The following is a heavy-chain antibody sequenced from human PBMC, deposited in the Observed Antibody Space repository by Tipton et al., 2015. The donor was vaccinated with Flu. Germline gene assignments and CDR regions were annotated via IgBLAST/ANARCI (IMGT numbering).Heavy chain of an antibody. CDR1: GFTFSSYG. V-gene: IGHV3-33*06. Sequence: SLRLSCAASGFTFSSYGMHWVRQAPGKGLEWVAVIWYDGSNKYYADSVKGRFTISRDNSKNTLYLQMNSLRAEDTAVYYCAKFSVPYHTYYYGMDVWGQGTTVTVSS. D-gene: IGHD2-2*01. CDR3: AKFSVPYHTYYYGMDV. CDR2: IWYDGSNK. J-gene: IGHJ6*02.